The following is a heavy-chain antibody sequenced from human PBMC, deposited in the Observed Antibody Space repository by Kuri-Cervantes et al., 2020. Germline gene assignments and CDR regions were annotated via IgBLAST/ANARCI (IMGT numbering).Heavy chain of an antibody. J-gene: IGHJ4*02. CDR1: GYTFTSYD. CDR2: MNPNSGNT. V-gene: IGHV1-8*01. CDR3: AKVFGGKYDSSGYYYHDGNDY. Sequence: ASVKVSCKASGYTFTSYDINWVRQATGQELEWMGWMNPNSGNTGYAQKFQGRVTMTRNTSISTAYMELSSLRSEDTAVYYCAKVFGGKYDSSGYYYHDGNDYWGQGTLVTVSS. D-gene: IGHD3-22*01.